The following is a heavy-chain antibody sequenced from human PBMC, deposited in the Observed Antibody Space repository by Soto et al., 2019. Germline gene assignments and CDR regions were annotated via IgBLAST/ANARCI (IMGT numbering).Heavy chain of an antibody. Sequence: QVQLVQSGAEVKKPGASVKVSCKVSGYTLTELSMHWVRQAPGKGLEWMGGFDPEDGDTIYAQKFQGRVTMTEDTSTDTAYMELRSLKSEDTAVYYCATSPRLYDKGMGAFDPWGQGTLFTVSS. CDR2: FDPEDGDT. D-gene: IGHD1-26*01. CDR1: GYTLTELS. V-gene: IGHV1-24*01. CDR3: ATSPRLYDKGMGAFDP. J-gene: IGHJ5*02.